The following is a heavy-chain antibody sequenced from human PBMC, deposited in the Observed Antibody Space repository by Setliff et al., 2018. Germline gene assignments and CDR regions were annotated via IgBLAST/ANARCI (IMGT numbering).Heavy chain of an antibody. J-gene: IGHJ6*02. Sequence: PGESLKISCQGSGYSFTSYWIGWVRQMPGKGLEWMGIIYPGDSDTRYSPSFQGQVTISADKSISTAYLQWSSLKASDTAMYYCARGGVEQLAGRPLKGYYYGMDVWGQGTTVTVSS. CDR3: ARGGVEQLAGRPLKGYYYGMDV. CDR2: IYPGDSDT. D-gene: IGHD6-6*01. CDR1: GYSFTSYW. V-gene: IGHV5-51*01.